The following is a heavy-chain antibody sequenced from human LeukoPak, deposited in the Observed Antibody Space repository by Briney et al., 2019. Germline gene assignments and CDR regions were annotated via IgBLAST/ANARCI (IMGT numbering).Heavy chain of an antibody. D-gene: IGHD6-13*01. CDR3: ARTATDTTAYYFDY. Sequence: TGGSLRLSCAASGNYWMHWVRQAPGKGLVWVSHINSDGSWTSYADSVKGRFTISKDNAKNSLYLQMNSLRAEDTAVFYCARTATDTTAYYFDYWGQGTLVTVSS. J-gene: IGHJ4*02. CDR2: INSDGSWT. CDR1: GNYW. V-gene: IGHV3-74*01.